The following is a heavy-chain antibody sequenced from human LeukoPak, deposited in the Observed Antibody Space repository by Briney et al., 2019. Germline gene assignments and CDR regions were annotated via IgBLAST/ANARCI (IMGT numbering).Heavy chain of an antibody. V-gene: IGHV3-23*01. CDR2: ISGSGGST. J-gene: IGHJ6*02. Sequence: GGSLRLSCAASGFTFSSYAMSWVRQAPGKGLEWVSAISGSGGSTYYADSVKGRFTISRDNSKNTLYLQMNSLRAEDTAVYYCAKDPWELGNEEYYYYGMDVWGQGTTVTVSS. CDR1: GFTFSSYA. D-gene: IGHD1-26*01. CDR3: AKDPWELGNEEYYYYGMDV.